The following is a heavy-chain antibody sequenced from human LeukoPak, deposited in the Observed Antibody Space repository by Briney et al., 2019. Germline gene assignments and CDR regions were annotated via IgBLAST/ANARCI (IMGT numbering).Heavy chain of an antibody. D-gene: IGHD5-24*01. CDR2: IKEEGSAR. CDR3: TRGITCDY. Sequence: GGSLRLSCAASGFSFSTYWMSWVRQAPGKGLEWVANIKEEGSARYYVDSVKGRFTISRDNAKNSLYLQMNILRAEDSAAYYCTRGITCDYWGQGTLVTVSS. V-gene: IGHV3-7*04. CDR1: GFSFSTYW. J-gene: IGHJ4*02.